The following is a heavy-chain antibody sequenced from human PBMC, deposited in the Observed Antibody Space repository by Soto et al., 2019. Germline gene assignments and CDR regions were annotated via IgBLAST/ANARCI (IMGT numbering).Heavy chain of an antibody. CDR2: ITGSGGGA. J-gene: IGHJ4*02. CDR1: GFTFSTYT. V-gene: IGHV3-23*01. Sequence: PGGSLRLSCAASGFTFSTYTMSWVRQSPGRGLEWVSAITGSGGGAYYADSVKGRFTISRDNSKNTLYLQMTSLRDEDTAVYYCARDPPPPYDFWSAYYYFDYWGQGALVTVSS. CDR3: ARDPPPPYDFWSAYYYFDY. D-gene: IGHD3-3*01.